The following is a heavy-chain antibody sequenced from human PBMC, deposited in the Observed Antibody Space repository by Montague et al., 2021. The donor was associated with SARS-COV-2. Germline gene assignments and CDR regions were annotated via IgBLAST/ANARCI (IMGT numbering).Heavy chain of an antibody. J-gene: IGHJ4*02. CDR2: INHSGST. Sequence: SETLSLTCAVYGGSFSGYYWSRIRQPPGKGLEWIGEINHSGSTNYNPSLKSRVTISVDTSKNQFSLKLSSVTAADTAVYYCARGSRQWLVRPPHYYYFDYWGQGTLVTVSS. V-gene: IGHV4-34*01. CDR3: ARGSRQWLVRPPHYYYFDY. D-gene: IGHD6-19*01. CDR1: GGSFSGYY.